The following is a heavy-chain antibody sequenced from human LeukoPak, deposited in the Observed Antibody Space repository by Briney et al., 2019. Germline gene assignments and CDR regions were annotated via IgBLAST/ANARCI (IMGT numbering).Heavy chain of an antibody. D-gene: IGHD4-23*01. J-gene: IGHJ6*04. Sequence: GGSLRLSCAASGFTFSSYSMNWVRQAPGKGLEWVSSISSSSSYIYYADSVKGRFTISRDNAKNSLYLQMNSLRAEDTAVYYCARDLRPGRSLRGYYYYGMDVWGKGTTVTVSS. CDR3: ARDLRPGRSLRGYYYYGMDV. CDR2: ISSSSSYI. V-gene: IGHV3-21*01. CDR1: GFTFSSYS.